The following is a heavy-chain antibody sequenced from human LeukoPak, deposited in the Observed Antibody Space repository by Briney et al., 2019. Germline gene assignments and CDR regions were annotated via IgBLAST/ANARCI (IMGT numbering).Heavy chain of an antibody. D-gene: IGHD6-19*01. CDR1: GFTFSSYG. Sequence: GGSLRLSCAASGFTFSSYGMHWVRQAPGKGLEWVAVIWYDGSNKYYADSVKGRFTISRDNSKNTLYLQMNSLRAEDTAVYYYARDEGGWYPLYYFDYWGQGTLVTVSS. CDR3: ARDEGGWYPLYYFDY. J-gene: IGHJ4*02. V-gene: IGHV3-33*01. CDR2: IWYDGSNK.